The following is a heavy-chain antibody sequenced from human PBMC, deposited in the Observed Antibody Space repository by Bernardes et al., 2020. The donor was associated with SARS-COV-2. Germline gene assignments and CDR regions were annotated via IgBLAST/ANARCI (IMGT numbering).Heavy chain of an antibody. J-gene: IGHJ4*02. CDR3: ARDASIAAAGTNFDY. CDR1: GYTFTGYY. Sequence: ASVKVSCKASGYTFTGYYMHWVRQAPGQGLEWMGWINPTSGGTNYAQKFQGRVTMTRDTSISTAYMELSRLRSDDTAVYYCARDASIAAAGTNFDYWGQGTLVTGSS. V-gene: IGHV1-2*02. CDR2: INPTSGGT. D-gene: IGHD6-13*01.